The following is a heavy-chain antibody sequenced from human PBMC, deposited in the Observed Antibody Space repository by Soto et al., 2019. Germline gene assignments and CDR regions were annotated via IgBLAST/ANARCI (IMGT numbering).Heavy chain of an antibody. CDR1: GYIFTSYY. CDR3: ARDNTGLLNDY. CDR2: INTSGGST. Sequence: ASVKVSCKASGYIFTSYYMHWVRQAPGQGLEWMGIINTSGGSTSYAQKFQGRVTMTRDTSTSTFYMELRSLRSDDTAMYYCARDNTGLLNDYWGQGTLVTVSS. V-gene: IGHV1-46*03. J-gene: IGHJ4*02. D-gene: IGHD1-1*01.